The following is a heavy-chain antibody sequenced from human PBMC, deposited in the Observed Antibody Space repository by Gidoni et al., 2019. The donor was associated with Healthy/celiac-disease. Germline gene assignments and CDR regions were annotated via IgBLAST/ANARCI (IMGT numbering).Heavy chain of an antibody. CDR1: GGTFSSYT. J-gene: IGHJ3*02. Sequence: QVQLVQSGAEVKKPGSAVKVSCKASGGTFSSYTISWVRQAPGQGLEWMGRIIPILGIANYAQKFQGRVTITADKSTSTAYIELSSLRSEDTAVYYCARALIGDYGGNSGAFDIWGQGTMVTVSS. V-gene: IGHV1-69*02. D-gene: IGHD4-17*01. CDR3: ARALIGDYGGNSGAFDI. CDR2: IIPILGIA.